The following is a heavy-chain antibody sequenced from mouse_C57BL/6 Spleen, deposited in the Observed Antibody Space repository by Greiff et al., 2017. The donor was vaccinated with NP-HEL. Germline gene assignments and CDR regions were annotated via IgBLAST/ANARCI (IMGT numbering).Heavy chain of an antibody. Sequence: EVKLMESGGGLVQPGGSLKLSCAASGFTFSDYYMYWVRQTPEKRLEWVAYISNGGGSTYYPDTVKGRFTISRDNAKNTLYLQMSRLKSEDTAMYYCARANSHWYFDVWGTGTTVTVSS. CDR3: ARANSHWYFDV. CDR2: ISNGGGST. V-gene: IGHV5-12*01. J-gene: IGHJ1*03. D-gene: IGHD4-1*01. CDR1: GFTFSDYY.